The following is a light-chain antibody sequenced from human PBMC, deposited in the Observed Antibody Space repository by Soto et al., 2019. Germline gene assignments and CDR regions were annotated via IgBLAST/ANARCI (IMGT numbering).Light chain of an antibody. CDR1: QSISSY. CDR2: AAS. CDR3: QQSYTTLWT. J-gene: IGKJ1*01. Sequence: DIQMTQSPSSLSASVGDRVTMTCRASQSISSYLSWYQQKPGKAPKLLIYAASTLQSGVPSRFRGSGSGAEFTLTISSLQPEDFATYYCQQSYTTLWTFGQGTKVDIK. V-gene: IGKV1-39*01.